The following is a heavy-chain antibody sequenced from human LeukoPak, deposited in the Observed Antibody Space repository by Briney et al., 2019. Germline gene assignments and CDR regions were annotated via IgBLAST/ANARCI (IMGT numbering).Heavy chain of an antibody. V-gene: IGHV4-34*01. Sequence: KPSETLSLTCAVNGGSFRGYYWTWIRQPPGKGLEWIGEINHSGGTNYNPSLKSRVTISVDTSKNQFSLKLSSVTAADTAVYYCARGIVLTVYASFDYCGLGTLVTVSS. CDR2: INHSGGT. CDR3: ARGIVLTVYASFDY. CDR1: GGSFRGYY. J-gene: IGHJ4*02. D-gene: IGHD2-8*01.